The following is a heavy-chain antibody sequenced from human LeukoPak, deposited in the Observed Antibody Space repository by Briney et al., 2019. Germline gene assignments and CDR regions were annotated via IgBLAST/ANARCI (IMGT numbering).Heavy chain of an antibody. V-gene: IGHV3-23*01. CDR3: AKDQTLLWSGELSGYFDY. Sequence: GGSLRLSCAASGFTFSSYAMSWVRQAPGKGLEWVSAISGSGGSTYYADSVKGRFTISRDNSKNTLYLQMNSLRAEDTAVYYCAKDQTLLWSGELSGYFDYWGQGTLVTVSS. J-gene: IGHJ4*02. CDR2: ISGSGGST. D-gene: IGHD3-10*01. CDR1: GFTFSSYA.